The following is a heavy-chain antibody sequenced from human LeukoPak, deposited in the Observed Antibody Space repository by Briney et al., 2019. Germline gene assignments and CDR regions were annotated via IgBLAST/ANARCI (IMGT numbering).Heavy chain of an antibody. J-gene: IGHJ4*02. CDR2: ISGSGGST. V-gene: IGHV3-23*01. CDR3: ARDRGYSSSWD. D-gene: IGHD6-13*01. Sequence: GGSLRLSCAASGFTFSSYAMSWVRQAPGKGLEWVSAISGSGGSTYYADSVKGRFTISRDNAKNSLYLQMNSLRAEDTAVYYCARDRGYSSSWDWGQGILVTSSS. CDR1: GFTFSSYA.